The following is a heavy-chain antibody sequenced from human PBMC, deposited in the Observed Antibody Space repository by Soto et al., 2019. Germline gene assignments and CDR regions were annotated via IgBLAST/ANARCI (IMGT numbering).Heavy chain of an antibody. D-gene: IGHD3-10*01. CDR3: ARAATGSYHSAY. Sequence: QVQLVQSGAEVKKAGSSVKVSCKVSGGTFSSYFINWVRQAPGQGLEWVGGIAPHSGRTTYLPKFQGRVTITADAATNTAYMELGSLSSDDTGIYFCARAATGSYHSAYWGQGTVVTVSS. J-gene: IGHJ4*02. V-gene: IGHV1-69*01. CDR2: IAPHSGRT. CDR1: GGTFSSYF.